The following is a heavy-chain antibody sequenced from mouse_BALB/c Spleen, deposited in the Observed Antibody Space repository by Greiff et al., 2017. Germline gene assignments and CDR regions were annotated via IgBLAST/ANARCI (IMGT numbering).Heavy chain of an antibody. Sequence: EVKVVESGGGLVQPGGSRKLSCAASGFTFSSFGMHWVRQAPEKGLEWVAYISSGSSTIYYADTVKGRFTISRDNPKNNRFLQMTSLRSEDTAMYDCARGGGYYAMDYWGQGTSVTVSS. CDR2: ISSGSSTI. CDR3: ARGGGYYAMDY. J-gene: IGHJ4*01. CDR1: GFTFSSFG. V-gene: IGHV5-17*02.